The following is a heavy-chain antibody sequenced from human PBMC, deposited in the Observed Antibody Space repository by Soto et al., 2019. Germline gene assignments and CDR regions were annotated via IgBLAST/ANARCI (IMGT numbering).Heavy chain of an antibody. CDR2: INAGNGNT. J-gene: IGHJ4*02. V-gene: IGHV1-3*01. CDR1: GYTFTSYA. Sequence: QVQLVQSGAEVKKPGASVKVSCKASGYTFTSYAMHWVRQAPGQRLEWMGWINAGNGNTKYSQKFQGRVTITRDTSAITAYRELSSLRSEDTAVYYCARGPGGPDGPGDYWGQGTLVTVSS. CDR3: ARGPGGPDGPGDY. D-gene: IGHD2-15*01.